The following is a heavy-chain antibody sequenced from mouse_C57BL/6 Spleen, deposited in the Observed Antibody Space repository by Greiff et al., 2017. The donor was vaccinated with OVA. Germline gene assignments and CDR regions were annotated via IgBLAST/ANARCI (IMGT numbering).Heavy chain of an antibody. D-gene: IGHD2-3*01. Sequence: QVQLKESGPGLVAPSQSLSITCTVSGFSLTSYAISWVRQPPGKGLEWLGVIWTGGGTNYNSALKSRLSISKDNSKSQVFLKMNSRRTEDTARDYCSRRMDDGGDYWGQGTSVTVSS. V-gene: IGHV2-9-1*01. J-gene: IGHJ4*01. CDR3: SRRMDDGGDY. CDR2: IWTGGGT. CDR1: GFSLTSYA.